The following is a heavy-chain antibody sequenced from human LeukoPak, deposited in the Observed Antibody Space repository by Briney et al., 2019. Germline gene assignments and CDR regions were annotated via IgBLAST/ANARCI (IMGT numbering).Heavy chain of an antibody. D-gene: IGHD6-6*01. J-gene: IGHJ4*02. Sequence: SQTLSLTCAISGDSVSTNSAAWNWIMQSPSRRLEWLGRTYYRSKWYNDYAVSVKSRITINPDTSKNQFSLQLNSVTPEDTAVYYCAREYTSSFDYWGQGTLVIVSS. CDR3: AREYTSSFDY. V-gene: IGHV6-1*01. CDR1: GDSVSTNSAA. CDR2: TYYRSKWYN.